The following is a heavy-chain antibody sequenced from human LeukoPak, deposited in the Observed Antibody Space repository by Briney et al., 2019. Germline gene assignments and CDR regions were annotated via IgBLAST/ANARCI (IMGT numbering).Heavy chain of an antibody. CDR2: IRQDGGEK. V-gene: IGHV3-7*04. CDR1: GFTFGSYW. J-gene: IGHJ4*02. Sequence: PGRSLRLSCAASGFTFGSYWMNWVRQAPGKGLEWVADIRQDGGEKYYADSVKGRFTISRDNANNSLYLQMNSLRVEDTAVYYCARGNSYGYWGQGTLVTVSS. CDR3: ARGNSYGY. D-gene: IGHD5-18*01.